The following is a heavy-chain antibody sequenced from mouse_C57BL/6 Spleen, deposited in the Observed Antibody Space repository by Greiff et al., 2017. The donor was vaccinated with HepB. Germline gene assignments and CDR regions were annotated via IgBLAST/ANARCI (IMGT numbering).Heavy chain of an antibody. Sequence: DVHLVESGGGLVKPGGSLKLSCAASGFTFSDYGMHWVRQAPEKGLEWVAYISSGSSTIYYADTVKGRFTISRDNAKNTLFLQMTSLRSEDTAMYYCASLLNWDDFDYWGQGTTLTVSS. CDR2: ISSGSSTI. CDR3: ASLLNWDDFDY. D-gene: IGHD4-1*01. CDR1: GFTFSDYG. V-gene: IGHV5-17*01. J-gene: IGHJ2*01.